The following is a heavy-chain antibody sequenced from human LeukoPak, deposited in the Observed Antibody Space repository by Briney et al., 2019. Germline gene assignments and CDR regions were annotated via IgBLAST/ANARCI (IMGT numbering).Heavy chain of an antibody. J-gene: IGHJ6*04. CDR1: GFSFSSYE. V-gene: IGHV3-48*03. CDR2: ISASGTLT. D-gene: IGHD6-25*01. Sequence: GGSLRLSCAASGFSFSSYEMNWVRQAPGKGLEWISYISASGTLTHYADSVEGRFTISRDNAKNSLYLQMNSLRGEDTAVYYCARDDTPIYSSGWVYMDVWGKGTTVTISS. CDR3: ARDDTPIYSSGWVYMDV.